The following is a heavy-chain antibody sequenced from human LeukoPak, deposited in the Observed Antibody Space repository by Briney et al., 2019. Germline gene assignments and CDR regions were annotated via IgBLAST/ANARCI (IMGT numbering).Heavy chain of an antibody. CDR1: GFAFSSYA. V-gene: IGHV3-23*01. J-gene: IGHJ4*02. D-gene: IGHD3-22*01. Sequence: PGGSLRLSCAASGFAFSSYATSGVGQAPGKGREWVAGISGSADNTYYADSVKGRFTISRDNSKNTLHVQVNSLGTEDTAAYYRAKGSYYASSGSFYFDSWGQGTLVTVSS. CDR3: AKGSYYASSGSFYFDS. CDR2: ISGSADNT.